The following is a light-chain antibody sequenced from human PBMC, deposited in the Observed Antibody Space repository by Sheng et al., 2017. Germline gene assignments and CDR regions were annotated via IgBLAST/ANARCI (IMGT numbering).Light chain of an antibody. J-gene: IGKJ3*01. CDR2: DAS. V-gene: IGKV1-33*01. CDR3: QQYVYLWT. Sequence: DIQMTQSPSSLSASVGDRVTITCQASQGISTYVNWYQQKPGKAPKLLIYDASNLETGVPSRFSGSGSGTDFTFTISSLQPEDSATYYCQQYVYLWTFGPGTKVDIK. CDR1: QGISTY.